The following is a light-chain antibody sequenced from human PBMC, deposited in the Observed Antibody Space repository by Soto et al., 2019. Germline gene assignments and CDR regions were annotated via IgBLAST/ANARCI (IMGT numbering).Light chain of an antibody. V-gene: IGKV1-12*01. CDR2: AAS. J-gene: IGKJ4*01. CDR3: QQTNSFPRT. CDR1: QGISSW. Sequence: DIQMTQSPSSVSASVGDRVTITCRASQGISSWLAWYQQKPGTATKLLIYAASSLQRGVPSRCSGSGCGTDFTLTISSQHPEDVATYCCQQTNSFPRTFGGGTKVEIK.